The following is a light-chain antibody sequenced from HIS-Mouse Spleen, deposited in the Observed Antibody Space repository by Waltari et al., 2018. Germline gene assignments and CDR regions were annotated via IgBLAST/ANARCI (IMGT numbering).Light chain of an antibody. CDR1: RSYAGIYYL. V-gene: IGLV2-23*01. CDR2: EGS. Sequence: QSALTQPASVSGSPGQSITISCTGTRSYAGIYYLFPWYQQHPGKAPKLMIYEGSKRPSGVSNRFSGSKSGNTASLTISGLQAEDEADYYCCSYAGSSTWVFGGGTKLTVL. CDR3: CSYAGSSTWV. J-gene: IGLJ3*02.